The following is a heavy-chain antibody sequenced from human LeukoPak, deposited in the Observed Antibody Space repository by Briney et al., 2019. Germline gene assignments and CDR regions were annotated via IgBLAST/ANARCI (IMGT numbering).Heavy chain of an antibody. CDR2: INSDGSST. CDR1: GFTFSSYW. D-gene: IGHD3-3*01. J-gene: IGHJ4*02. V-gene: IGHV3-74*01. Sequence: GGSLRLSCAASGFTFSSYWMHWVRQAPGKGLVWVSRINSDGSSTSYADSVKGRFTISRDNAKNTLYLQMNSLRAEDTAVYYCARSSCDFWSGYPYYFDYWGQGTLVTVSS. CDR3: ARSSCDFWSGYPYYFDY.